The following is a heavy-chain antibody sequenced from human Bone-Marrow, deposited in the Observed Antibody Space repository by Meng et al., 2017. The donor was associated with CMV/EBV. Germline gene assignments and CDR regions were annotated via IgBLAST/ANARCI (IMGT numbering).Heavy chain of an antibody. D-gene: IGHD3-10*01. CDR2: IRSKANSYAT. J-gene: IGHJ5*02. CDR1: GFTFSGSA. V-gene: IGHV3-73*01. Sequence: GGSLRLSCAASGFTFSGSAMHWVRQASGKGLEWVGRIRSKANSYATAYAASVKGRFTISRDDSKNTAYLQMNSLKTEDTAVYYCAKFGAYNWFDPWGQGTLVTVSS. CDR3: AKFGAYNWFDP.